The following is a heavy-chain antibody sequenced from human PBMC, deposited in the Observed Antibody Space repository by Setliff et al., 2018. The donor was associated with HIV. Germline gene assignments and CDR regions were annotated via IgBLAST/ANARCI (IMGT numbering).Heavy chain of an antibody. Sequence: SETLSLTCTVSGGSISRSSYYWGWIRQPPGKGLEWIGSIYYSGSTYYNPSLRSRVTISVDTSKNQFSLKPSSVTAADTAVYYCASRVLGDCGITSCLNWFDPWGQGTLVTVSS. CDR3: ASRVLGDCGITSCLNWFDP. CDR2: IYYSGST. V-gene: IGHV4-39*01. J-gene: IGHJ5*02. D-gene: IGHD2-2*01. CDR1: GGSISRSSYY.